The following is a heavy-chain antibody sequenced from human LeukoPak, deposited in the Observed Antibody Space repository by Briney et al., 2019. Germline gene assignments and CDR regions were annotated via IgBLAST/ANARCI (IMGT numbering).Heavy chain of an antibody. J-gene: IGHJ6*02. D-gene: IGHD3-10*01. V-gene: IGHV4-34*01. CDR2: INRSGVT. Sequence: SETLSLTCAVYGGSFTGYYWSWIRQSPGKGLEWIGEINRSGVTNYNPSLKSRVTISVDTSKSQVSLRLKSVTVADTGVYYCARGGVRNYYYGMDVWGQGTTVTVSS. CDR3: ARGGVRNYYYGMDV. CDR1: GGSFTGYY.